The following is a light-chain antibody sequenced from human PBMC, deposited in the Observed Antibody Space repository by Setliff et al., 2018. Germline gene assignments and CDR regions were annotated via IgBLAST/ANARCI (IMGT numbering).Light chain of an antibody. V-gene: IGLV1-47*01. Sequence: QSALTQPPSASGTPGQRVTISCSGSSSSIGSNYVFWYQQLPETAPKLLIYRSNERPSGVPDRFSGSKSDTSASLAISGLRSEDEADYYCASWDDSLSGVAFGGGTK. CDR1: SSSIGSNY. CDR3: ASWDDSLSGVA. CDR2: RSN. J-gene: IGLJ2*01.